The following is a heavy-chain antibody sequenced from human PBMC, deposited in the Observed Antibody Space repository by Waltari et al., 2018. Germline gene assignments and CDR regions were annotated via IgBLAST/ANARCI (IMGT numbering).Heavy chain of an antibody. CDR1: GYIFTNFA. D-gene: IGHD3-3*01. J-gene: IGHJ4*02. V-gene: IGHV1-2*06. Sequence: QVQLVQSGAEVKKSGASVKVSCTTSGYIFTNFAIPWVRHAPGQGLEWMGRINPNSGDTIYAQRFQGRVTMTGDTSITTAYMELTGLRSDDTAVYYCARSGGGTTTFGVAEWGQGSLVTVSS. CDR2: INPNSGDT. CDR3: ARSGGGTTTFGVAE.